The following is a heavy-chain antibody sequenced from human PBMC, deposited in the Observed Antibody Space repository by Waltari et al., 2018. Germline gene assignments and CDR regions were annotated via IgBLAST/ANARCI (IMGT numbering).Heavy chain of an antibody. D-gene: IGHD3-10*01. J-gene: IGHJ3*02. V-gene: IGHV4-31*01. CDR3: AGSSGSYYTAAFDI. CDR1: GGSISSGGYY. CDR2: IYFSGSH. Sequence: QVQLQESGPGLVKPSQTLSLTCTVSGGSISSGGYYWSWIRRHPGKGLEWIGYIYFSGSHDNTPYPKSLVTLAVETSKNPFSLKLSPGTAADTAVYYCAGSSGSYYTAAFDIWGQGTMVTVSS.